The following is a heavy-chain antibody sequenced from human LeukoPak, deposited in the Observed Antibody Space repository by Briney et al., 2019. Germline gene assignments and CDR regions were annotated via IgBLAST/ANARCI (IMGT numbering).Heavy chain of an antibody. CDR3: AKNRGAGSHYYYHMNV. V-gene: IGHV3-23*01. D-gene: IGHD1-26*01. J-gene: IGHJ6*03. CDR2: VSVSGAST. Sequence: AGGSLRLSCAASGFTFSSFSMNWVRQAPGKGLEWVSTVSVSGASTYYADSVKGRFTISRDNSKNTLYLQMNSLRAEDTAVYYCAKNRGAGSHYYYHMNVWGKGTTVTVSS. CDR1: GFTFSSFS.